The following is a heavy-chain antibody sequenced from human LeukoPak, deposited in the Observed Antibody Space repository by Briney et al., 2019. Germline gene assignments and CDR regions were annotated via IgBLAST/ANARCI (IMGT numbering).Heavy chain of an antibody. CDR2: IYSGGST. CDR1: GGSITSSSYY. J-gene: IGHJ3*02. D-gene: IGHD5-12*01. CDR3: ARHSRSGSGGYENAFDI. V-gene: IGHV4-39*01. Sequence: PSETLSLTSTVSGGSITSSSYYWDWIRQSPGKGLEWIGNIYSGGSTYYTPSLKSRVTISVDTSKNQFSLKLSSVTAADTAIYFCARHSRSGSGGYENAFDIWGQGTMVTVSS.